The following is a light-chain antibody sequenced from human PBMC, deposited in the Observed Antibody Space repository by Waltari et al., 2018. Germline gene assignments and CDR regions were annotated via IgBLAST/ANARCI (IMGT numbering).Light chain of an antibody. CDR1: DSNIGRKT. Sequence: QSVLTQPPSVSGTPGQRVTLSCSGGDSNIGRKTVNCYQQLPGAAPKLLIYSNNQRPSGVPDRFSSLKSGTSASLAISGLQSEDEGHYYCAAWNDSLIFGGGTKLTVL. J-gene: IGLJ2*01. CDR2: SNN. V-gene: IGLV1-44*01. CDR3: AAWNDSLI.